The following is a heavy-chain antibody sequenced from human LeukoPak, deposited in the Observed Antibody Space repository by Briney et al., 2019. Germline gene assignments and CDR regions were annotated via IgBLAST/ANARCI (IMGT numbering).Heavy chain of an antibody. J-gene: IGHJ4*02. Sequence: GGSLRLSCAASGSTFSNAWMSWVRQAPGKGLEWVGRIKSKTDGGTTDYAAPVKGRFTISRDDSKNTLYLQMNSLKTEDTAVYYCTTEGIAVAGLDYWGQGTLVTVSS. CDR1: GSTFSNAW. CDR2: IKSKTDGGTT. CDR3: TTEGIAVAGLDY. D-gene: IGHD6-19*01. V-gene: IGHV3-15*01.